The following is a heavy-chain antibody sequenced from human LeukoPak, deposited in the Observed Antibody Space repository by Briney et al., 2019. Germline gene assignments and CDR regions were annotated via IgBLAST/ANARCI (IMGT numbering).Heavy chain of an antibody. CDR3: ARTVTGYRPTGYYYYGMDV. D-gene: IGHD3-9*01. J-gene: IGHJ6*02. CDR2: IIPIFGTA. Sequence: SVKASCKASGGTFSSYAISWVRQAPGQGLEWMGGIIPIFGTANYAQKFQGRVTITADESTSTAYMELSSLRSEDTAVYYCARTVTGYRPTGYYYYGMDVWGQGTTVTVSS. CDR1: GGTFSSYA. V-gene: IGHV1-69*13.